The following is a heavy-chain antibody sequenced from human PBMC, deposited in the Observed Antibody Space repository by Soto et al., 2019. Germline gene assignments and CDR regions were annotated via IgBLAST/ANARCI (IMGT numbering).Heavy chain of an antibody. CDR1: GGSISSGGYY. CDR3: ARVYGYYYDSSGYYQAFDY. J-gene: IGHJ4*02. Sequence: ASETLSLTCTVSGGSISSGGYYWIWIRHHPGKGLEWIGYIYYSGSTYYNPSLKSRVTISVDTSKNQFSLKLSSVTAADTAVYYCARVYGYYYDSSGYYQAFDYWGQGTLVTVSS. CDR2: IYYSGST. V-gene: IGHV4-31*03. D-gene: IGHD3-22*01.